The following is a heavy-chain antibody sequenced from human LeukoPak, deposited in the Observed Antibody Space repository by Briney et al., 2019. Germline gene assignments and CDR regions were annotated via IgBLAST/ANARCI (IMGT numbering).Heavy chain of an antibody. CDR2: IYYSGST. D-gene: IGHD6-19*01. J-gene: IGHJ4*02. V-gene: IGHV4-39*01. CDR3: ARRRYSSGWYIGY. CDR1: GGSISSSSYY. Sequence: SETLSLTCTVSGGSISSSSYYWGWIRQPPGKGLGWIGSIYYSGSTYYNPSLKSRVTISVDTSKNQFSLKLSSVTAADTAVYYCARRRYSSGWYIGYWGQGTLVTVSS.